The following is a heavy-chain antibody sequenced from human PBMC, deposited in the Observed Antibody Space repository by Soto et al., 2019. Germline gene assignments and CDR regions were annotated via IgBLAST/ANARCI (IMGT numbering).Heavy chain of an antibody. Sequence: EVQLLESGGGLVQPGGSLRLSCAASGFTFSSYAMNWVRQAPGKGLEWVSVISGSGGSTYYADSVKGRFTISRDNSKNTLYLQMNSLRAEDTAAYHCAKRNYGSEFDYWGQGPLVTVSS. CDR1: GFTFSSYA. J-gene: IGHJ4*02. CDR2: ISGSGGST. D-gene: IGHD3-10*01. CDR3: AKRNYGSEFDY. V-gene: IGHV3-23*01.